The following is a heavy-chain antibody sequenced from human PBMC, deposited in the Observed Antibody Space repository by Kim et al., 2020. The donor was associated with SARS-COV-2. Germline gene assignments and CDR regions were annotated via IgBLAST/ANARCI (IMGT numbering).Heavy chain of an antibody. Sequence: ANYAQKFQGRVTITADKSTSTAYMELSSLRSEDTAVYYCARVKTGYLVDYWGQGTLVTVSS. D-gene: IGHD3-9*01. CDR3: ARVKTGYLVDY. V-gene: IGHV1-69*04. J-gene: IGHJ4*02. CDR2: A.